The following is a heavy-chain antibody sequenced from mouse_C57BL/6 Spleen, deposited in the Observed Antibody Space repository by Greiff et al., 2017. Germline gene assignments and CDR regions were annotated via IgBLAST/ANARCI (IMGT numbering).Heavy chain of an antibody. CDR2: ISYDGSN. D-gene: IGHD4-1*01. V-gene: IGHV3-6*01. Sequence: DVQLQESGPGLVKPSQSLSLTCSVTGYSITSGYYWNWIRQFPGNKLEWMGYISYDGSNNYNPSLKNRISITRDTSKNQFFLKLNSVTTEDTATYYCAGSNWGYYFDYWGQGTTLTVSS. J-gene: IGHJ2*01. CDR1: GYSITSGYY. CDR3: AGSNWGYYFDY.